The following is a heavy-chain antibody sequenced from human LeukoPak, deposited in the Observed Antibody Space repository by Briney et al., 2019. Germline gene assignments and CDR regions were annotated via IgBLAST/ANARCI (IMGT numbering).Heavy chain of an antibody. Sequence: GGSLRLSCEASGFDFSNYWMSWVRQTPGKGLEWVANIKQDGSERLYMDSVKGRFTISRDSVANSLFLQMNTLRAEDTGVYYCTRDHRGVFDYWGQGTVVTVSS. J-gene: IGHJ4*02. CDR2: IKQDGSER. D-gene: IGHD3-10*01. V-gene: IGHV3-7*01. CDR3: TRDHRGVFDY. CDR1: GFDFSNYW.